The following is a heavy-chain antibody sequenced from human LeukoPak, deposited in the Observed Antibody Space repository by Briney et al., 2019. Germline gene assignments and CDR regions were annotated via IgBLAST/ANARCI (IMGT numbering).Heavy chain of an antibody. Sequence: GGSLRLPCAASGFTFSSYAMSWVRQAPGKGLNWVSVISGGGGSTYHADSVKGRFTISRDNSKNTLYLQMNSLRAEDTAVYYCAKANSYDFWSGYYSPFDYWGQGTLVTVSS. CDR3: AKANSYDFWSGYYSPFDY. D-gene: IGHD3-3*01. CDR1: GFTFSSYA. V-gene: IGHV3-23*01. J-gene: IGHJ4*02. CDR2: ISGGGGST.